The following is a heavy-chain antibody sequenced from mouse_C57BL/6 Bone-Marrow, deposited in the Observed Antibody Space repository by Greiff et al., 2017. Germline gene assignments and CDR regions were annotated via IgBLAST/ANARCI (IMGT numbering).Heavy chain of an antibody. J-gene: IGHJ1*03. CDR2: IDPRSGNT. V-gene: IGHV1-81*01. D-gene: IGHD2-1*01. CDR1: GYTFTSYG. CDR3: AIYYGNQRYFDV. Sequence: VQLQQSGAELARPGASVKLSCKASGYTFTSYGIRWVKQRPGQGLEWIGEIDPRSGNTYYNEKFKGKATLTEAKSSSTAYMELRILTSEDSAVYVFAIYYGNQRYFDVWGKGTTVTVSS.